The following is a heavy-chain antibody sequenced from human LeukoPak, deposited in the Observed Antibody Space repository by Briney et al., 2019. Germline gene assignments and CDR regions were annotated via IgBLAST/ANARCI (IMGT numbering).Heavy chain of an antibody. Sequence: SETLSLTCAVYGGSVSGYYWSWIRQPPGKGLEWIGYIYYSGSTNYNPSLKSRVTISVDTSKNQFSLKLSSVTAADTAVYYCARGGWYPESFQHWGQGALVTVSS. CDR1: GGSVSGYY. J-gene: IGHJ1*01. V-gene: IGHV4-59*02. D-gene: IGHD6-19*01. CDR2: IYYSGST. CDR3: ARGGWYPESFQH.